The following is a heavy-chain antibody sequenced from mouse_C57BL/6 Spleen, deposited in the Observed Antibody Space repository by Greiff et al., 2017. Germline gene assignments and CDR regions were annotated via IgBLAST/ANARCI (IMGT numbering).Heavy chain of an antibody. J-gene: IGHJ4*01. CDR2: ISYSGST. Sequence: EVQLQESGPGMVKPSPSLSLSCTVTGYSITSGYDWHWIRHFPGNKLEWMGYISYSGSTNYNPSLKSRISITHDTSKNHYFLKLNSVTTEDTATYYCARNSYYAMDYWGQGTSVTVSS. CDR3: ARNSYYAMDY. V-gene: IGHV3-1*01. CDR1: GYSITSGYD.